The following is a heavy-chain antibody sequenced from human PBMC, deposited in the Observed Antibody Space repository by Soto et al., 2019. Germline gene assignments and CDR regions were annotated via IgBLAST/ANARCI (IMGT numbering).Heavy chain of an antibody. CDR2: ISFDGRNK. Sequence: GGSLRLSCAASGFTFSNYAMHWVRQAPGKGLEWVAFISFDGRNKYYTDSVKGRFTISRDNSKNTLFVQMNSLRGEDTAVYYCARGSYSIYYYGMDVWGQGTTVTVSS. J-gene: IGHJ6*02. CDR3: ARGSYSIYYYGMDV. D-gene: IGHD4-4*01. V-gene: IGHV3-30*04. CDR1: GFTFSNYA.